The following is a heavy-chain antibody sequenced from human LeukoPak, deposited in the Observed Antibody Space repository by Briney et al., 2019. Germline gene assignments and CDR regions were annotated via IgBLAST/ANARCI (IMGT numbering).Heavy chain of an antibody. Sequence: GGSLRLSCAASGFTFSSYWMSWVRQAPGKGLEWVANIKQDGSEKYYVDSVKGRFTISRDSAKNSLYLQMNSLRAEDTAVYYCARDHIAAAGTKLFDYWGQGTLVTVSS. V-gene: IGHV3-7*01. CDR3: ARDHIAAAGTKLFDY. CDR2: IKQDGSEK. J-gene: IGHJ4*02. D-gene: IGHD6-13*01. CDR1: GFTFSSYW.